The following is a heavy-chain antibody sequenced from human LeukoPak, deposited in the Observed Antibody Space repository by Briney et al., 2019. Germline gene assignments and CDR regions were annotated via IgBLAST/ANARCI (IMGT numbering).Heavy chain of an antibody. V-gene: IGHV4-61*02. D-gene: IGHD3-10*01. CDR3: ARDGGYGSGDY. CDR2: IYTSGST. CDR1: GVSISSSSHY. J-gene: IGHJ4*02. Sequence: SETLSLTCTVSGVSISSSSHYWGWIRQPAGKGLEWIGRIYTSGSTNYNPSLKSRVTMSVDTSKNQFSLKLSSVTAADTAVYYCARDGGYGSGDYWGQGTLVTVSS.